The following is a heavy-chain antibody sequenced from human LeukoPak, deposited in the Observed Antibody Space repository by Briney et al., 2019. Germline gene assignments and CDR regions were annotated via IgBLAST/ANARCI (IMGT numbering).Heavy chain of an antibody. V-gene: IGHV3-13*01. CDR1: GFTFRSYD. J-gene: IGHJ4*02. CDR3: ARDCRGSCSSTQPEGY. CDR2: IGIVGDT. Sequence: GGSLRLSCAASGFTFRSYDMHWVRQTPGRGLEWVSAIGIVGDTHYPDSVKGRFTISRDNAKNSLYLQMNSLRAEDTAVYYCARDCRGSCSSTQPEGYWGQGTLVTVSS. D-gene: IGHD2-2*01.